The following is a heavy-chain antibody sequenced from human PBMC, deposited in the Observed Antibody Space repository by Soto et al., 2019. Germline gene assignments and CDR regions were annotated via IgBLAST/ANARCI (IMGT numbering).Heavy chain of an antibody. V-gene: IGHV4-39*01. D-gene: IGHD6-19*01. CDR1: GVSISSSAYY. CDR3: ARQVDTSACYHWFDP. CDR2: IYYSGST. Sequence: SETLSLTCPVSGVSISSSAYYWGWIRQPPGKGLEWIGSIYYSGSTYYNPSLKSRVTISLDTSKNEFSLKLTSVTAADTAVYYCARQVDTSACYHWFDPWGQGTLVTVSS. J-gene: IGHJ5*02.